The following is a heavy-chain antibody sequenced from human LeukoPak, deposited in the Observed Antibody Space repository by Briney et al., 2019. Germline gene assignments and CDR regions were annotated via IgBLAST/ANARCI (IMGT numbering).Heavy chain of an antibody. Sequence: ASVKVSCKASGYTLTSYYMHWVRQAPGQGLEWMGWINPLPGDTSFAQKFQGRVTLTRDTSISTAYMELSRLKSDDTAVYYCARLFNYYDNSGYYQYYFDYWGQGTLVTVSS. J-gene: IGHJ4*02. D-gene: IGHD3-22*01. CDR1: GYTLTSYY. CDR2: INPLPGDT. V-gene: IGHV1-2*02. CDR3: ARLFNYYDNSGYYQYYFDY.